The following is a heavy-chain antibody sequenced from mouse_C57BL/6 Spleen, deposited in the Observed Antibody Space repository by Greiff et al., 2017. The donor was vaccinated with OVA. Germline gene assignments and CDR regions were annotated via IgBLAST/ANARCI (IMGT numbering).Heavy chain of an antibody. CDR1: GYSFTSYY. CDR2: IYPGSGNT. Sequence: VQLQQSGPELVKPGASVKISCKASGYSFTSYYIHWVKQRPGQGLEWIGWIYPGSGNTKYNEKFKGKATLTADTSSSTAYMQLSSLTSEDSAVYYCARDLYYGSSYDYFDYWGQGTTLTVSS. V-gene: IGHV1-66*01. J-gene: IGHJ2*01. D-gene: IGHD1-1*01. CDR3: ARDLYYGSSYDYFDY.